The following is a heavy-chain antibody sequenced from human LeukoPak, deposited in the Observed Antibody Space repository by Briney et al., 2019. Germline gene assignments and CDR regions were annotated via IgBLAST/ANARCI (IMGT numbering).Heavy chain of an antibody. J-gene: IGHJ5*01. CDR2: VNPNIGDA. CDR1: GYTFTGFF. V-gene: IGHV1-2*02. D-gene: IGHD2-21*02. Sequence: ASVKVSCKASGYTFTGFFMHWVRQAPGQGLEWMGWVNPNIGDAYYAQKFQGRVTMTRDRSINTAYMELSRLTSDDTAVYYGARMDLDGGDSIGFDSWGQGTLVTVSS. CDR3: ARMDLDGGDSIGFDS.